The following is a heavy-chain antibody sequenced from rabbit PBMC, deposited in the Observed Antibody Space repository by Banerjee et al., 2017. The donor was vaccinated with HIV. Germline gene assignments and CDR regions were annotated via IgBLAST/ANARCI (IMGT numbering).Heavy chain of an antibody. Sequence: QEQLEESGGGLVKPGASLTLTCTASGFDLSNYYYTCWVRQAPGKGLEWIACIYAGSSINTYYATWVNGRFTISSHNAQNTLYLQLNSLTAADTATYFCVRVRTATTMTIPKFYFNLWGPGTLVTVS. V-gene: IGHV1S45*01. CDR2: IYAGSSINT. J-gene: IGHJ4*01. CDR1: GFDLSNYYY. CDR3: VRVRTATTMTIPKFYFNL. D-gene: IGHD2-1*01.